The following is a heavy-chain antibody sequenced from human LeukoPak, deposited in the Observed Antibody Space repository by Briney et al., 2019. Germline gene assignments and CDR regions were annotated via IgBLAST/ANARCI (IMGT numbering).Heavy chain of an antibody. D-gene: IGHD3-10*01. CDR2: IKPNSGGT. CDR1: GYTFTGYY. Sequence: ASVKVSCKASGYTFTGYYMHWVRQAPGQELEWMGWIKPNSGGTNYAQNFQGRVTLTRDTSISTAYMELSRLRSDDPAVYYCARDYYGSGSYSTKPYYYYYYYTDVWGKGTTVTISS. J-gene: IGHJ6*03. CDR3: ARDYYGSGSYSTKPYYYYYYYTDV. V-gene: IGHV1-2*02.